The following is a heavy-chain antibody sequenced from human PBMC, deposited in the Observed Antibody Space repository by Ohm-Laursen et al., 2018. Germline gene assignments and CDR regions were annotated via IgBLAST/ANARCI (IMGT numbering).Heavy chain of an antibody. Sequence: PGTLSLTCLVSDAPFRRDYWTWIRQFPGREMEWIGYIHYDGRTVYNPSLRSRLTMSIDTSKKQFSLRLTSATAADTAIYYCARLPDHSGWPFDYWGQGTLATVSS. CDR1: DAPFRRDY. V-gene: IGHV4-59*12. D-gene: IGHD6-19*01. CDR2: IHYDGRT. CDR3: ARLPDHSGWPFDY. J-gene: IGHJ4*02.